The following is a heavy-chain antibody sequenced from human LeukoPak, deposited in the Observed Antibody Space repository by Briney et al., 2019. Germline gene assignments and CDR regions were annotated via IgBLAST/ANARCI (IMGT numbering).Heavy chain of an antibody. CDR2: FDPEDGET. D-gene: IGHD3-22*01. CDR3: ATAKYYYDSSGYYHFDY. V-gene: IGHV1-24*01. Sequence: ASVKVSCKVSGYTLTELSMHWVRQAPGKGLEWVGGFDPEDGETIYAQKFQGRVTMTEDTSTDTAYMELSSLRSEDTAVYYCATAKYYYDSSGYYHFDYWGQGTLVTVSS. CDR1: GYTLTELS. J-gene: IGHJ4*02.